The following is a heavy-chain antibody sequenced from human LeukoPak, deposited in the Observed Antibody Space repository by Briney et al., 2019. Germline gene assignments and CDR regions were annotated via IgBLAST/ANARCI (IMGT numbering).Heavy chain of an antibody. CDR3: ARTIGNQEFDY. CDR2: IKQDGSEK. CDR1: GFTFSSYW. Sequence: GGSLTLSCAASGFTFSSYWMSWVRQAPGKGLEWVANIKQDGSEKYYVDSVKGRFTISRDNAKNSLYLQMNSLRAADTAVYYCARTIGNQEFDYWGQGTLVTVSS. D-gene: IGHD1-26*01. V-gene: IGHV3-7*04. J-gene: IGHJ4*02.